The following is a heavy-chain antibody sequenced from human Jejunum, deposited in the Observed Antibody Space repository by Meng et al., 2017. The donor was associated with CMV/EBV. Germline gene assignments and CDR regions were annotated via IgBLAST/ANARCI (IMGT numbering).Heavy chain of an antibody. CDR2: MYYSEST. CDR1: GASITSSSSY. V-gene: IGHV4-39*07. CDR3: ISGYSSATFDY. Sequence: TVSGASITSSSSYWGWIRQPPGQGLEWIGRMYYSESTYYSPSLKSRVTISVDTSKNQFSLKVRSVTAADTAVYYCISGYSSATFDYWGQGTLVTVSS. J-gene: IGHJ4*02. D-gene: IGHD6-19*01.